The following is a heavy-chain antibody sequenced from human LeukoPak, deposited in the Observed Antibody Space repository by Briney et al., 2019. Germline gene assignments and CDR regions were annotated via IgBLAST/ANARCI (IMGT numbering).Heavy chain of an antibody. CDR1: GFTFSGYW. CDR2: IKQDGSEK. D-gene: IGHD1-1*01. V-gene: IGHV3-7*01. J-gene: IGHJ6*02. Sequence: HGVSLRLSCAASGFTFSGYWMSWVRQAPGKGLEWVANIKQDGSEKYYVDSVKGRFTISRDNAKNSLYLQMNSLRAEDTAVYYCARVWSVWGQGTTVTVSS. CDR3: ARVWSV.